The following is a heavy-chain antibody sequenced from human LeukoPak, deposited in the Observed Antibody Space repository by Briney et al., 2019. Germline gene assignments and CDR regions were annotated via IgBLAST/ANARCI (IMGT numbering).Heavy chain of an antibody. D-gene: IGHD3-3*01. V-gene: IGHV3-7*01. CDR3: ARVNPILRFLDLGWFDP. Sequence: GGSLRRSCAASGFTFSSYWMSWVRQAPGKGLEWVANINQDGSEKYYLDSVKGRFTISRDNAKNSLYLQMNSLRAEDTAVYYCARVNPILRFLDLGWFDPWGQGTLVTVSS. CDR1: GFTFSSYW. CDR2: INQDGSEK. J-gene: IGHJ5*02.